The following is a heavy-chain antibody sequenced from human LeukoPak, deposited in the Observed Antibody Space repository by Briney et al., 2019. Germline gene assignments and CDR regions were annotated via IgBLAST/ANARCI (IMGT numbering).Heavy chain of an antibody. CDR2: IYTSGST. V-gene: IGHV4-4*07. CDR1: GGSISSYY. J-gene: IGHJ6*02. D-gene: IGHD3-16*01. Sequence: SETLSLTCTVSGGSISSYYWSWIRQPAGKGLEWIGRIYTSGSTNYNPSLKSRVTISLDTSKKQFSLKLNSVTVADTAVYYCARDSRMMMTFGAVGAGYYHYHGMDVWGQGTTVTVSS. CDR3: ARDSRMMMTFGAVGAGYYHYHGMDV.